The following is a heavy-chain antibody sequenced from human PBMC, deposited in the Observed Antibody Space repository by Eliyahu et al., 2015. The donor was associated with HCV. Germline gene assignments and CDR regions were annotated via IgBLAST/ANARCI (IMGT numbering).Heavy chain of an antibody. D-gene: IGHD3-10*01. V-gene: IGHV1-69*01. CDR1: GGTFSSYA. J-gene: IGHJ4*02. CDR2: IIPIFGTA. Sequence: QVQLVQSGAEVKKPGSSVKVSCKASGGTFSSYAISWVRQAPGQGLEWMGGIIPIFGTANYAQKFQGRVTITADESTSTAYMELSSLRSEDTAVYYCARAWITMVRGAVILSYYFDYWGQGTLVTVSS. CDR3: ARAWITMVRGAVILSYYFDY.